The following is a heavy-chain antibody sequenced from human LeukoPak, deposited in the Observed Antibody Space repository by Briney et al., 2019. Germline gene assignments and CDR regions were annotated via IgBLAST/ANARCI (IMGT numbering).Heavy chain of an antibody. Sequence: GGSLRLSCAVSGFPVSSNHTSWVRQAPGKGLEWVSIISSGGTTYYPDSVKGRFTISRDNSKNTLYLQMNSLRAEDTAVYYCASWGPLIAHGYWGQGTLVTVSS. V-gene: IGHV3-53*01. CDR3: ASWGPLIAHGY. CDR1: GFPVSSNH. J-gene: IGHJ4*02. D-gene: IGHD3-16*01. CDR2: ISSGGTT.